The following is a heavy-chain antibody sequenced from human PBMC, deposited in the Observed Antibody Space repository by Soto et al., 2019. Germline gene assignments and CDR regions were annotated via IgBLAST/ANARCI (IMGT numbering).Heavy chain of an antibody. D-gene: IGHD3-3*01. J-gene: IGHJ6*02. CDR1: GFTVSSNY. CDR2: IYSGGST. Sequence: GGSLRLSCAASGFTVSSNYMSWVRQAPGKGLEWVSVIYSGGSTYYADSVKGRFTISRDNSKNTLYLQMNSLRAEDTAVYYCARSRRGSIFGVVPQTYYGMDVWGQGTTVTVSS. V-gene: IGHV3-53*01. CDR3: ARSRRGSIFGVVPQTYYGMDV.